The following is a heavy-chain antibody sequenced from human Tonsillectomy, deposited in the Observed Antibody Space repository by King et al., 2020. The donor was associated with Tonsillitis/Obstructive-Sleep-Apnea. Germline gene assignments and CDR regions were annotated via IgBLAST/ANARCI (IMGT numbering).Heavy chain of an antibody. V-gene: IGHV5-51*01. CDR2: IYPANSDT. CDR3: ARRGDVYNLYAFDI. D-gene: IGHD5-24*01. CDR1: GYYFTTYW. J-gene: IGHJ3*02. Sequence: EEQLVQSGAEVKKPGESLKISCKVSGYYFTTYWIGWVRQMPGKGLEWMWIIYPANSDTRYSPSFQGQATISVDKSISTAYLQWSSLKASDTAMYYCARRGDVYNLYAFDIWGQGTMVTVSS.